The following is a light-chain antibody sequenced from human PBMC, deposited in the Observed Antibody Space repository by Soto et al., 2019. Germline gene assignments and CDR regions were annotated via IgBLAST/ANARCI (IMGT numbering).Light chain of an antibody. CDR1: QTITNR. V-gene: IGKV1-5*01. Sequence: DIQMTQSPPTVSASVGDRVTITCRASQTITNRLAWYQRKPGKAPKVLIYDASNLESGVPSRFSGSGSGTDFILTISSLQPDDFATYYCQHYGGLWTFGQGTKVEGK. J-gene: IGKJ1*01. CDR3: QHYGGLWT. CDR2: DAS.